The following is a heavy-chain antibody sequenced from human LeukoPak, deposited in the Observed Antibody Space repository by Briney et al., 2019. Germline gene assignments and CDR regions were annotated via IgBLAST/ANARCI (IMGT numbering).Heavy chain of an antibody. D-gene: IGHD2-2*01. CDR3: ARALGYCSSTSCPLDY. V-gene: IGHV3-30*04. Sequence: PGGSLRLSCAASVFTFSSYAMHWVRQAPGKGLEWVAVISYDGSNKYYADSVKGRFTISRDNSKNTLYLQMNSLRAEDTAVYYCARALGYCSSTSCPLDYWGQGTLVTVSS. CDR1: VFTFSSYA. CDR2: ISYDGSNK. J-gene: IGHJ4*02.